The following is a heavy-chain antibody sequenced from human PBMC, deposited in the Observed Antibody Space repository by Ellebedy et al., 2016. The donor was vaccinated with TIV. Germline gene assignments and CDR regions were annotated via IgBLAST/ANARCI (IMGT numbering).Heavy chain of an antibody. CDR2: INASSGST. CDR3: ARAHCTNGVCPEVDP. Sequence: ASVKVSCKASGYTFTAYHIHWVRQAPGQGLEWMGIINASSGSTGYAQKFQGRVTMTRDTSTTTVYMDLSSLISEDTAVYYCARAHCTNGVCPEVDPWGQGTLVTVSS. D-gene: IGHD2-8*01. V-gene: IGHV1-46*01. J-gene: IGHJ5*02. CDR1: GYTFTAYH.